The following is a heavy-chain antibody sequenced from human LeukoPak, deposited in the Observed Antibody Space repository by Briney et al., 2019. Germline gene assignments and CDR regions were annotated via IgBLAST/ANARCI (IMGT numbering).Heavy chain of an antibody. J-gene: IGHJ4*02. CDR1: GFTFSSYA. CDR3: EKAGIVGARDFDD. Sequence: ETGGSLRLSCAASGFTFSSYAMSWVRQAPGKGLEWVSAISGSGGSTYYADSVKGRFTISRDNSKNTLYLQMNSLRAEDTAVYYCEKAGIVGARDFDDWGQGTLVTVYS. D-gene: IGHD1-26*01. CDR2: ISGSGGST. V-gene: IGHV3-23*01.